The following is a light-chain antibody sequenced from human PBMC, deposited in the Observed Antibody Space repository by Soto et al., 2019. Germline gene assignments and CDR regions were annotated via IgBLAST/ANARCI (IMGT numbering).Light chain of an antibody. CDR3: QQHGDSRWT. CDR2: RAS. CDR1: QSVSNNY. J-gene: IGKJ1*01. Sequence: ENVLTQSPGILSLSPGDRATLSCRASQSVSNNYLVWYQQKPGLAPNLLIFRASIRATGTPDRFSGSGSGTDFTLTISRLEPEDFAVYYCQQHGDSRWTFGPGTKVEIK. V-gene: IGKV3-20*01.